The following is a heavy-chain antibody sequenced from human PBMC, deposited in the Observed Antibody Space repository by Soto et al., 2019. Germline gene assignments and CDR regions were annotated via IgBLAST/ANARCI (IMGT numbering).Heavy chain of an antibody. CDR2: ISYDGSNK. CDR1: GFTFSSYG. CDR3: AKVKTPYTFGGQGFDY. J-gene: IGHJ4*02. V-gene: IGHV3-30*18. Sequence: QVQLVESGGGVVQPGRSLRLSCAASGFTFSSYGMHWVRQAPGKGLEWVAVISYDGSNKYYADSVKGRFTISRDNSKNTLYLQMNSLGAEDTAVYYCAKVKTPYTFGGQGFDYWGQGTLVTVSS. D-gene: IGHD3-16*01.